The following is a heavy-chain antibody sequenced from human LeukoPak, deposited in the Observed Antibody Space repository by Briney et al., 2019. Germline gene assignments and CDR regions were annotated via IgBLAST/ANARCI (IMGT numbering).Heavy chain of an antibody. V-gene: IGHV4-59*01. CDR3: ARGYYFDY. CDR2: IYYSGST. CDR1: GGSISSYY. Sequence: SETLSLTCTVPGGSISSYYWSWIRQPPGKGLEWIGYIYYSGSTNYSPSLKSRVTISVDTSKDQFPLKLSSVTAADTAVYYCARGYYFDYWGQGTLVTVSS. J-gene: IGHJ4*02.